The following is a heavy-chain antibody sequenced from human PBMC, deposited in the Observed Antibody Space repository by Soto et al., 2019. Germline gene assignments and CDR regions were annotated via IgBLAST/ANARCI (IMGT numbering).Heavy chain of an antibody. CDR1: GFTFSSYA. J-gene: IGHJ6*02. D-gene: IGHD6-13*01. CDR3: AKCYSSSSSRYYYYYYGMDV. Sequence: GGSLRLSCAASGFTFSSYAMHWVRQAPGKGLEWVAVISYDGSNKYYADSVKGRFTISRDNSKNTLYLQMNSLRAEDTAVYYCAKCYSSSSSRYYYYYYGMDVWGQGTTVTVSS. V-gene: IGHV3-30-3*01. CDR2: ISYDGSNK.